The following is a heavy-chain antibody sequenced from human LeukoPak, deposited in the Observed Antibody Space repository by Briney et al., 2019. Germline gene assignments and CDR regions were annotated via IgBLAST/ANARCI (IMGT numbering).Heavy chain of an antibody. CDR2: MNPNSGNT. CDR3: ARDNGGIVVPAATFDY. V-gene: IGHV1-8*01. Sequence: ASVKVSCKASGYTFTSYDINWVRQATGQGLEWMGWMNPNSGNTGYAQKFQGRVTMTRNTSISTAYMELSSLRSEDTAVYYCARDNGGIVVPAATFDYWGQGTLVTVSS. J-gene: IGHJ4*02. CDR1: GYTFTSYD. D-gene: IGHD2-2*01.